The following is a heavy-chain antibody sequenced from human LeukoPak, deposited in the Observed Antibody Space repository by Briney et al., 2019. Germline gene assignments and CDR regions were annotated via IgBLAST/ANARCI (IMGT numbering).Heavy chain of an antibody. V-gene: IGHV3-21*01. CDR2: ISSSSSYI. CDR1: GFTFSSYS. J-gene: IGHJ4*02. D-gene: IGHD6-19*01. CDR3: ARALMAVAGTGY. Sequence: PGGPLRLSCAASGFTFSSYSMNWVRQAPGKGLEWVSSISSSSSYIYYADSVKGRFTISRDNAKNSLYLQMNSLRAEDTAVYYCARALMAVAGTGYWGQGTLVTVSS.